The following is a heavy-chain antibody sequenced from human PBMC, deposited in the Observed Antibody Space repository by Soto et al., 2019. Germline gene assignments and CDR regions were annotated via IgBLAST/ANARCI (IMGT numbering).Heavy chain of an antibody. Sequence: SETLSLTCAVYGGSVNGYYWNWIRQPPGKGLEWIGEINHTGGTHYNPSLKSRVTMPVDTSKNQFSLRLSSVTAADTAIYYCATRITVFGLLIPPFDPWGQGTQVTVSS. J-gene: IGHJ5*02. CDR1: GGSVNGYY. D-gene: IGHD3-3*01. CDR2: INHTGGT. V-gene: IGHV4-34*01. CDR3: ATRITVFGLLIPPFDP.